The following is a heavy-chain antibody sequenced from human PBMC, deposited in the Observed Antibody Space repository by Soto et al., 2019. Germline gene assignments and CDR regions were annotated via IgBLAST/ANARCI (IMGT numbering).Heavy chain of an antibody. CDR3: ARYSSSWTGYDY. J-gene: IGHJ4*02. V-gene: IGHV3-30-3*01. D-gene: IGHD6-13*01. Sequence: QVQLVESGGGVVQPGRSLRLSCAASGFTFSSYAMHWVRQAPGKGLEWVAVISYDGSNKYYADSVKGRFTISRDNSKNTLYLQMNSLRAEDTAVYYCARYSSSWTGYDYWGQGTLVTVSS. CDR2: ISYDGSNK. CDR1: GFTFSSYA.